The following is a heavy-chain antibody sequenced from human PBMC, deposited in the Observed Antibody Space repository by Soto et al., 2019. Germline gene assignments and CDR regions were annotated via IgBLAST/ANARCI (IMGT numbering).Heavy chain of an antibody. J-gene: IGHJ5*02. Sequence: ETLSLTCAVSAASISSGYYWGWIRQAPVMGIEWIATIYHPGRTCYNPSLRIRVTISEDTSKNQFSLNLRSVTASDTAVYYCARYLEAVPGFWAWGQGSLVTVSS. CDR1: AASISSGYY. V-gene: IGHV4-38-2*01. D-gene: IGHD6-19*01. CDR3: ARYLEAVPGFWA. CDR2: IYHPGRT.